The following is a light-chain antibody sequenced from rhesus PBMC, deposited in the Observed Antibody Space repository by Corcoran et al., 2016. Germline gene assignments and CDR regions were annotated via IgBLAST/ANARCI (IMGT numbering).Light chain of an antibody. CDR1: HIDNNN. V-gene: IGLV3-44*01. J-gene: IGLJ1*01. CDR3: QVWDTSRDQYI. CDR2: FAD. Sequence: SYDLTQPPSVSVSPGQTARITSGGDHIDNNNDHWYQQKPPQAPLLVIYFADERPSGIPERFSGSKSATTATLTISGVEAGDEADYFCQVWDTSRDQYIFGGGTRLTVL.